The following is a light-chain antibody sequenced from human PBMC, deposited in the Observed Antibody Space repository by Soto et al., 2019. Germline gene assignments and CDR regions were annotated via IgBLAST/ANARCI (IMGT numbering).Light chain of an antibody. CDR3: QQYYSYPRT. CDR1: QGISSW. Sequence: DIQMTQSPSSVSASVGDIVSITVRASQGISSWLAWYQQKPGKAPKLLIYAASTLQSGVPSRFSGSGSGTDFTLTIGCLQSEDFATYYCQQYYSYPRTFGQGTKVDIK. CDR2: AAS. J-gene: IGKJ1*01. V-gene: IGKV1-12*01.